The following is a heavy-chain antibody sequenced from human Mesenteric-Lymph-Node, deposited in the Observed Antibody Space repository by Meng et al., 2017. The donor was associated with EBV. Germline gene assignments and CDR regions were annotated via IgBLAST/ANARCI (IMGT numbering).Heavy chain of an antibody. J-gene: IGHJ4*02. D-gene: IGHD3-10*01. CDR1: GFTLSDYD. V-gene: IGHV3-11*01. CDR3: VRVVSGFGAY. CDR2: MSSSGNII. Sequence: QVQLVEFGGGLVKPGGSLRLSCAVSGFTLSDYDMSWIRQAPGKGLEWVTYMSSSGNIIYYGDSVKGRFTISRDNAKRSLYLQMNSLRVEDTAAYYCVRVVSGFGAYWGQGTLVTVSS.